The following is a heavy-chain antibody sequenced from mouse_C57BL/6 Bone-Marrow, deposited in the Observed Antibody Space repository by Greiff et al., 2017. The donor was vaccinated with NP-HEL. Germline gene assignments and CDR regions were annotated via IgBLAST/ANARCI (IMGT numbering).Heavy chain of an antibody. CDR1: GYTFTSYW. V-gene: IGHV1-50*01. CDR3: AAGGQLRLGSFAY. Sequence: VQLQQPGAELVKPGASVKLSCKASGYTFTSYWMQCVKQRPGQGLEWIGEIDPSDSYTNYNQKFKGKATLTVDTSSSTAYMQLSSLTSEDSAVYYCAAGGQLRLGSFAYWGQGTLVTVSA. J-gene: IGHJ3*01. CDR2: IDPSDSYT. D-gene: IGHD3-2*02.